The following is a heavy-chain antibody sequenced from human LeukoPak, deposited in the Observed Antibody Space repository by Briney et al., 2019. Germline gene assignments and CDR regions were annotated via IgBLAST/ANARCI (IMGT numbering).Heavy chain of an antibody. CDR1: GFTFSSYE. CDR2: ISSSGSTI. J-gene: IGHJ4*02. CDR3: ARTGVTTVTD. D-gene: IGHD4-11*01. Sequence: GGSLRLSCAASGFTFSSYEMNWVRQAPGKGLEWVSYISSSGSTIYYADSVKGRFTDSRDNAKNSLYLQMNSLRAEDTAVYYCARTGVTTVTDWGQGTLVTVSS. V-gene: IGHV3-48*03.